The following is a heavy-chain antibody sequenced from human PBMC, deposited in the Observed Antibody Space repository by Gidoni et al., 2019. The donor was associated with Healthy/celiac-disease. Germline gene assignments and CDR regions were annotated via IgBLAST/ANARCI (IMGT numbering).Heavy chain of an antibody. Sequence: EVQLVESGGGLVKPGASLRLSCSASKFPFSNAWMNWVRQVPGKGPGWVGRIKSKTDGGTTDYAAPVKGRFTIIRDDTKNTLYLQMNSRKTEDTGVYYCSTEETVTTILPRLDYWGQGTLVTVSS. CDR2: IKSKTDGGTT. D-gene: IGHD4-4*01. V-gene: IGHV3-15*01. J-gene: IGHJ4*02. CDR3: STEETVTTILPRLDY. CDR1: KFPFSNAW.